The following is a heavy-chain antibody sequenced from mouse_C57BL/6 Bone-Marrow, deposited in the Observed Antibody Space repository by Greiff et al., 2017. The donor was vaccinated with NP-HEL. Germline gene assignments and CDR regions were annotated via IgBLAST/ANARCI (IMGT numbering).Heavy chain of an antibody. CDR2: IHPNYGTT. CDR3: TRMPWFAY. Sequence: EVKLVESGPELVKPGASVKISCKASGYSFTDYNMNWVKQSNGKSLEWIGVIHPNYGTTSYNQKFKGKATLTVDHSSSTAYLQLSSLTSEDSAVYCCTRMPWFAYWGQGTLVTVSA. CDR1: GYSFTDYN. V-gene: IGHV1-39*01. J-gene: IGHJ3*01.